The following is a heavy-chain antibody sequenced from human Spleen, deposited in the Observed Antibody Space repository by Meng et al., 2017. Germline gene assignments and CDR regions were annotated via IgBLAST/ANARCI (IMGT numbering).Heavy chain of an antibody. CDR1: GFTFSDYY. D-gene: IGHD6-19*01. Sequence: GESLKISCAASGFTFSDYYMSWIRQAPGKGLEWISYISGSGSTIYSADSVKGRFTISRDNSKNTLYLQMNSLRAEDTAVYYCAKVDIQWLLKNWGQGTLVTVSS. CDR3: AKVDIQWLLKN. CDR2: ISGSGSTI. J-gene: IGHJ4*02. V-gene: IGHV3-11*01.